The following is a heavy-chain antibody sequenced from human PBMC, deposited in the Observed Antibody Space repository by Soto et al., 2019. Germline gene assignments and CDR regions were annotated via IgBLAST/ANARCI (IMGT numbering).Heavy chain of an antibody. J-gene: IGHJ4*02. Sequence: GGSLRLSCAVSGFTFSSYAMSWVRQAPGKGLEWVSAISGSGGSTYYADSVKGRFTISRDNSKNTLYLQMNSLRAEDTAVYYCAKSQQYRVVPYFDYWGQGTLVTVSS. CDR2: ISGSGGST. CDR3: AKSQQYRVVPYFDY. V-gene: IGHV3-23*01. D-gene: IGHD2-15*01. CDR1: GFTFSSYA.